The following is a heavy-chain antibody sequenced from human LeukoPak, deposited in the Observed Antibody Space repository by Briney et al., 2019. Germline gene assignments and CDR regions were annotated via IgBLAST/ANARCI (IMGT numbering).Heavy chain of an antibody. D-gene: IGHD6-19*01. CDR3: ASGTVAGKRRIYYYYYMDV. Sequence: VASVKVSCKASGGTLSSYAISWVRQAPGQGLEWMGGIIPIFGTANYAQKFQGRVTITADKSTSTAYMELSSLRSEDTAVYYCASGTVAGKRRIYYYYYMDVWGKGTTVTVSS. CDR2: IIPIFGTA. V-gene: IGHV1-69*06. CDR1: GGTLSSYA. J-gene: IGHJ6*03.